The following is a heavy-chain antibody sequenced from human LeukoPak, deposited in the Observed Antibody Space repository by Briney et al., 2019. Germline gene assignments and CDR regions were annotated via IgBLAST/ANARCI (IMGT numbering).Heavy chain of an antibody. CDR1: GYPFTTYL. V-gene: IGHV3-74*01. CDR2: INDDGSST. J-gene: IGHJ4*02. D-gene: IGHD3-10*01. Sequence: GGSLRLSCLASGYPFTTYLMHSVCQAPGKGLVWGSRINDDGSSTSYAESVRGRFTSSRDNAKNTLYLQMNSLRAEDAAVYYCTRDTFGARDSWGQGTLVTVSS. CDR3: TRDTFGARDS.